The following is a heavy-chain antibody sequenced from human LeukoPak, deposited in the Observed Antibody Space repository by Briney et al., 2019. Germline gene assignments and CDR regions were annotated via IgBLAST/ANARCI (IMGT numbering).Heavy chain of an antibody. CDR1: VGSISSYY. Sequence: SETLSLTRTVSVGSISSYYWSWIRQPPGKGLEWIGRIYTSGSTNYNPSLKSRVTMSVDTSKNQFSLKLSSVTAAETAVYYCARVTIFSYAFDIWGQGTMVTVS. CDR3: ARVTIFSYAFDI. D-gene: IGHD3-9*01. V-gene: IGHV4-4*07. CDR2: IYTSGST. J-gene: IGHJ3*02.